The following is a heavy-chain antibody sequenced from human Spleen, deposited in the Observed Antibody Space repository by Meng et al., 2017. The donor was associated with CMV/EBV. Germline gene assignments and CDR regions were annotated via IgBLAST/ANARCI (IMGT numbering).Heavy chain of an antibody. CDR2: IKIDGGEK. CDR1: KFTFSKYW. D-gene: IGHD3-10*01. V-gene: IGHV3-7*01. Sequence: GGSLRLSCAASKFTFSKYWMSWVRQAPGKGLEWVANIKIDGGEKDYADSVRGRFTISRDDANNLLYLQMSSLRAEDTAKYYCARLKITMVRAWDSWGQGTLVTVSS. CDR3: ARLKITMVRAWDS. J-gene: IGHJ4*02.